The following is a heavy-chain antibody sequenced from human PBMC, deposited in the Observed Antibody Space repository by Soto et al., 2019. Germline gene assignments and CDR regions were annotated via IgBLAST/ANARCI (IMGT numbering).Heavy chain of an antibody. J-gene: IGHJ3*01. CDR1: GDTFSNNA. V-gene: IGHV1-69*12. D-gene: IGHD4-17*01. CDR3: ATNPPHDDGDLDGCDV. CDR2: IIPLFDTA. Sequence: QVRLVQSGAEVKKPGSSVRVSCKASGDTFSNNAFSWVRQAPGQGLEWMGGIIPLFDTATYAQSFQARLTITADEATSTIYMELSSPLSEDTAVYYSATNPPHDDGDLDGCDVWGEGTMNNV.